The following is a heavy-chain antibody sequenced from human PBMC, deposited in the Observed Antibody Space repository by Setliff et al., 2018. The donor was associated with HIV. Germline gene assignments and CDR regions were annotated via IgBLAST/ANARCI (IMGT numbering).Heavy chain of an antibody. J-gene: IGHJ6*02. Sequence: LRLSCAVSGFTISNNHGAWVRQAPGKGLEWVSSISIGSGAAIYYAESVQGRFTVSRDNSKNALYLQMNSLSVEDTAVYYCARDYLYYNMYNCSPVYGMDVWGQGTTVTVSS. CDR2: ISIGSGAAI. D-gene: IGHD3-9*01. V-gene: IGHV3-21*01. CDR3: ARDYLYYNMYNCSPVYGMDV. CDR1: GFTISNNH.